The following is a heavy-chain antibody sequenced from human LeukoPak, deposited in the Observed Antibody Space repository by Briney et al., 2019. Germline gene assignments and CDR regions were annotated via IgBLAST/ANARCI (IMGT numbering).Heavy chain of an antibody. CDR1: GFTFSSYA. J-gene: IGHJ6*02. CDR3: AKDLGLEWFPDYYYYGMDV. Sequence: PGGSLRVSCAASGFTFSSYAMSWVRQAPGKGLERVSTISGSGGSTYYADSVKGRFTISRDNSKITLYLQMNSLRAEDTAVYYCAKDLGLEWFPDYYYYGMDVWGQGTTVTVSS. V-gene: IGHV3-23*01. D-gene: IGHD3-3*01. CDR2: ISGSGGST.